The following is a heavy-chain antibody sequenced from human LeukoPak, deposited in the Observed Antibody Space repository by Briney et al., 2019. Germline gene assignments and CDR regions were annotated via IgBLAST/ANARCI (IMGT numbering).Heavy chain of an antibody. V-gene: IGHV4-59*01. J-gene: IGHJ4*02. D-gene: IGHD3-10*01. CDR3: ARELRGGYGSVADY. Sequence: SETLSLSCTVSGGSISSYFWSWVRQPPGKGLEWIGYISYSGSTNYNPSLKSRVTISVDTSKTQFSLKVTSVTAADTAVYYCARELRGGYGSVADYWGQGTLVTVSS. CDR1: GGSISSYF. CDR2: ISYSGST.